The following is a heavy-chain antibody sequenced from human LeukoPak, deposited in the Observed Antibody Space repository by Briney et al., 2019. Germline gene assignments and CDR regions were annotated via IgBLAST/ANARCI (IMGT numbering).Heavy chain of an antibody. V-gene: IGHV1-46*01. Sequence: ASVKVSCKASGYTFTSYYMLWVRQAPGQGLEWMGIINPSGGSTSYAQKFQGRVTMTRDTSTSTVYMELSSLRSEDTAVYYCARGWETNWGSGGAFDIWGQGTMVTVSS. D-gene: IGHD7-27*01. CDR3: ARGWETNWGSGGAFDI. CDR2: INPSGGST. CDR1: GYTFTSYY. J-gene: IGHJ3*02.